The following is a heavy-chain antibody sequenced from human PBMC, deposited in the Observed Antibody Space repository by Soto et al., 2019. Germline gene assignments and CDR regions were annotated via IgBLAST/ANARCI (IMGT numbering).Heavy chain of an antibody. CDR3: AKDWGGVTGRSPFKD. J-gene: IGHJ4*02. Sequence: QVQLAESGGGVVQPGRSLRLSCVASGFTSTTFSTYGMHWVRQAPVKGLEWVAFISYDGNKIYYADSVKGRFTISRDNSKDTLYLQMNSLRAEDTAVYYCAKDWGGVTGRSPFKDWGQGTLVTVSS. V-gene: IGHV3-30*18. CDR2: ISYDGNKI. CDR1: GFTSTTFSTYG. D-gene: IGHD6-19*01.